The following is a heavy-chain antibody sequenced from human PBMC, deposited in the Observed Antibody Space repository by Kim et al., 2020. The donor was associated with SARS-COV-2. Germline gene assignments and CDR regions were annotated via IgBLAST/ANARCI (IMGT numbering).Heavy chain of an antibody. Sequence: SQTLSLTCAISGDSVSSNSAAWNWIRQSPSRGLEWLGRTYYRSKWYNDYAVSVKSRITINPDTSKNQFSLQLNSVTPEDTAVYYCARQEIVVVPAAAYYYYYGMDVWGQGTTVTVSS. J-gene: IGHJ6*02. CDR1: GDSVSSNSAA. CDR3: ARQEIVVVPAAAYYYYYGMDV. D-gene: IGHD2-2*01. V-gene: IGHV6-1*01. CDR2: TYYRSKWYN.